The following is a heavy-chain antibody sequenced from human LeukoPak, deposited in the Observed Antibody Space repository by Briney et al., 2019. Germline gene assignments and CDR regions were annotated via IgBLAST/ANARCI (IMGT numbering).Heavy chain of an antibody. Sequence: SQTLSLTCTVSGGSISSGDYYWSWIRQPPGKGLEWIGYIYYSGSTYYNPSLKSRVTISVDTSKNQFSLKLSSVTAADTAVYYCARFPMNGDLLLAYDAFDIWGQGTMVTVSS. CDR1: GGSISSGDYY. CDR2: IYYSGST. V-gene: IGHV4-30-4*01. D-gene: IGHD4-17*01. J-gene: IGHJ3*02. CDR3: ARFPMNGDLLLAYDAFDI.